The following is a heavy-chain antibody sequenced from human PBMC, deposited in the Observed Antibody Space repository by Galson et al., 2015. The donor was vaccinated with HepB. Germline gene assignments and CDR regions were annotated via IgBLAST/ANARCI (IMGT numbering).Heavy chain of an antibody. CDR2: INPSGGST. CDR3: ALPGIAAAEDY. J-gene: IGHJ4*02. Sequence: SVKVSCKASGYTFTSYYMHWVRQAPGQGLEWMGIINPSGGSTSYAQKFQGRVTMTRDTSTSTVYMELSSLRSEDTAVYYCALPGIAAAEDYWGQGTLVTVSS. CDR1: GYTFTSYY. D-gene: IGHD6-13*01. V-gene: IGHV1-46*03.